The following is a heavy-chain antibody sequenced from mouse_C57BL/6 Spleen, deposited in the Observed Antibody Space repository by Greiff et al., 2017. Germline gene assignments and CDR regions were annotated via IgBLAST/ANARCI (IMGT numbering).Heavy chain of an antibody. CDR3: TRLVGSSYEGYFDV. CDR1: GFTFSSYA. J-gene: IGHJ1*03. V-gene: IGHV5-9-1*02. Sequence: EVKLVESGEGLVKPGGSLKLSCAASGFTFSSYAMSWVRQTPEKRLEWVAYISSGGDYIYYADTVKGRFTISRDNARNTLYLQMSSLKSEDTAMYYCTRLVGSSYEGYFDVWGTGTAVTVSS. D-gene: IGHD1-1*01. CDR2: ISSGGDYI.